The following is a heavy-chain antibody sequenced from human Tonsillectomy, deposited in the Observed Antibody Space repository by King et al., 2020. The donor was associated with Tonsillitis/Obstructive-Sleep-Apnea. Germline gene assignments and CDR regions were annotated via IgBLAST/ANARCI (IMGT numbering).Heavy chain of an antibody. V-gene: IGHV2-26*01. D-gene: IGHD2-2*01. CDR1: GFSLSNARMG. CDR2: IFSNDEK. CDR3: AQMYCSSTSCYYYYYYGMDV. Sequence: TLKESGPVLVKPTETLTLTCTVSGFSLSNARMGVSWIRQPPGKALEWLAHIFSNDEKSYSTSLKSRLTISKDTPKSQVVLTMTNMDPVDTATCYCAQMYCSSTSCYYYYYYGMDVCGQGATVTVSS. J-gene: IGHJ6*02.